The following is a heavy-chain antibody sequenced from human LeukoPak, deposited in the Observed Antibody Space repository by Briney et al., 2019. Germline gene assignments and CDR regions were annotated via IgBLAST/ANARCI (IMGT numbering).Heavy chain of an antibody. CDR2: VWSDGTRE. Sequence: GGSLRLSCAASGFIFSRYAMHWVRQAPGTGLEWVAVVWSDGTREYYIDSVKGRFTISRDNSKSTLYLQMNSLRAEDTAVYSCARGVAENGNPYYFDPWGRGTLVTVSS. V-gene: IGHV3-33*01. CDR1: GFIFSRYA. D-gene: IGHD1-26*01. J-gene: IGHJ5*02. CDR3: ARGVAENGNPYYFDP.